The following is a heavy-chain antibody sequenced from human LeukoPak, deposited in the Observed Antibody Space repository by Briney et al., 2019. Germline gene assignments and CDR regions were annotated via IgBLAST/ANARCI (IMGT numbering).Heavy chain of an antibody. Sequence: PSETLSLTCTVSGGSISSYYWSWIRQPAGKGLEWIGRIYTSGSTNYNPSLKSRVTMSVDTSKNQFSLKLSSVTAADTAVYYCAREPVPVTRRRHWYFDLWGRGTLVTVSS. CDR3: AREPVPVTRRRHWYFDL. V-gene: IGHV4-4*07. CDR2: IYTSGST. CDR1: GGSISSYY. J-gene: IGHJ2*01. D-gene: IGHD4-17*01.